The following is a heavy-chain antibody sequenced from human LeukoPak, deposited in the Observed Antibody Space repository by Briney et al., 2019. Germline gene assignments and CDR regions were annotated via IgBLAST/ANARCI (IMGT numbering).Heavy chain of an antibody. J-gene: IGHJ4*02. CDR3: AKDRVGAAIFDY. V-gene: IGHV3-30*18. Sequence: GGSLRLSCAASGFTFSSYGMHWVRQAPGKGLEWVAVISYDGSNKYYADSVKGRFTTSRDNSKNTLYLQMNSLRAEDTAVYYCAKDRVGAAIFDYWGQGTLVTVSS. CDR1: GFTFSSYG. CDR2: ISYDGSNK. D-gene: IGHD2-15*01.